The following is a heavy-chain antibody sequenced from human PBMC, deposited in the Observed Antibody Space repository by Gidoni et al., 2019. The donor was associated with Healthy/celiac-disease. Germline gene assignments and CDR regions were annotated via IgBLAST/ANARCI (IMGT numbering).Heavy chain of an antibody. CDR3: AGCIEPGLLSVVGY. J-gene: IGHJ4*02. Sequence: VQLVQSGAEVKKPGSSVKGSCKASGGTCSSYAISWVRQAPGQGREWMRGVIPIFGTASDAQKCQFRVTITADESTSTAYMELSSLRYEDTAVYSCAGCIEPGLLSVVGYWGQGTLVTVSS. CDR1: GGTCSSYA. D-gene: IGHD2-8*01. CDR2: VIPIFGTA. V-gene: IGHV1-69*01.